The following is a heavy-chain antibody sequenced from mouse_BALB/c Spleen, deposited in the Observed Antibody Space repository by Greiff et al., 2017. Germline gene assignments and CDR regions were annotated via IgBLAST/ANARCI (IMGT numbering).Heavy chain of an antibody. V-gene: IGHV4-1*02. Sequence: EVKLVESGGGLVQPGGSLKLSCAASGFDFSRYWMSWVRQAPGKGLEWIGEINPDSSTINYTPSLKDKFIISRDNAKNTLYLQMSKVRSEDTALYYCARAYYRYAMDYWGQGTSVTVSS. CDR2: INPDSSTI. CDR3: ARAYYRYAMDY. CDR1: GFDFSRYW. J-gene: IGHJ4*01. D-gene: IGHD2-14*01.